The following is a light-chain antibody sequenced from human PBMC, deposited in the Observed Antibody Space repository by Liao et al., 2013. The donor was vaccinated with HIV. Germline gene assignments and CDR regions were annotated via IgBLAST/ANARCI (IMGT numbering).Light chain of an antibody. V-gene: IGLV3-21*01. J-gene: IGLJ2*01. CDR2: YDS. CDR3: QSTDSANIVL. CDR1: NIGSKS. Sequence: SYELTQSPSVSVAPGKTARITCGGNNIGSKSVHWYQQKPGQAPVLVIYYDSDRPSGIPERFSGSSSGTTVTLTISGVQAEDEADYYCQSTDSANIVLFGGRTKLTVL.